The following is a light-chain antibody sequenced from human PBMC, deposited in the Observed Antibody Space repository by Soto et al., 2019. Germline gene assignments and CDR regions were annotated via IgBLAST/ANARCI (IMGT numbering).Light chain of an antibody. V-gene: IGLV1-44*01. J-gene: IGLJ2*01. Sequence: QAVVTQPPSASGTPGQRVTISCSGSSSNIGSNTVNWYQQLPGTAPKLLIYSNNQRPSGVPDRFSGSKSGTSAFLAISGLRSEDEADYYCGAWDDSLSGPAFGGGTKLTVL. CDR3: GAWDDSLSGPA. CDR2: SNN. CDR1: SSNIGSNT.